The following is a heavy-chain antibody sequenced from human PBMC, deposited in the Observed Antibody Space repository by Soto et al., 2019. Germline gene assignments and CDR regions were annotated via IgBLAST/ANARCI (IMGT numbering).Heavy chain of an antibody. CDR1: GFSLSTNAVG. CDR2: IYWDDDK. CDR3: AHRREVAAVFDY. Sequence: QITLRESGPTLVKPTQTLTLTCTFSGFSLSTNAVGVAWIRQPPGKALEWLALIYWDDDKRYSPSLKSRLTITKYNSKDQVDLTMSNMDPVDTATYFCAHRREVAAVFDYWGQGTLVTVSS. V-gene: IGHV2-5*02. D-gene: IGHD6-19*01. J-gene: IGHJ4*02.